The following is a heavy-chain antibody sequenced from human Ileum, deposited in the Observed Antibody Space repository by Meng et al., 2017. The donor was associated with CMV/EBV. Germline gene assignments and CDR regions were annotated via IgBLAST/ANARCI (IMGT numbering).Heavy chain of an antibody. Sequence: SETLSLTCAVYGGSFSGYYWSWIRQPPGKGLEWIGEINHSGSTNYNPSLKSRVTISVDTSKNQFSLKLSSVTAADTAVYYCARVGNRGYYYGMDVWGQGTTVTVSS. CDR2: INHSGST. V-gene: IGHV4-34*01. CDR1: GGSFSGYY. J-gene: IGHJ6*02. CDR3: ARVGNRGYYYGMDV. D-gene: IGHD1-14*01.